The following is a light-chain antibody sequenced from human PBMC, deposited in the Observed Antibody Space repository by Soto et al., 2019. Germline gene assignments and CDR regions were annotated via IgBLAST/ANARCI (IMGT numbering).Light chain of an antibody. J-gene: IGLJ1*01. Sequence: QSALTLPASVSASPGQSITISCTGTSSDVGSYNFVSWYQQYPGKAPKVMIYEASKRPSGVSNRFSASKSGNTASLTISGLQADDEADYYCVSYAGSYPYVFGTGTKVTVL. CDR2: EAS. CDR1: SSDVGSYNF. V-gene: IGLV2-23*01. CDR3: VSYAGSYPYV.